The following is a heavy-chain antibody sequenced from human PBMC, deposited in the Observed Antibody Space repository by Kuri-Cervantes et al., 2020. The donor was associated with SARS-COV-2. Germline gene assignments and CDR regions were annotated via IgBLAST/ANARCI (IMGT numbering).Heavy chain of an antibody. CDR1: GGSVSSGSYY. J-gene: IGHJ4*02. D-gene: IGHD1-1*01. CDR3: ARVGGTGFDY. CDR2: INHSGST. Sequence: SETLSLTCTVSGGSVSSGSYYWSWIRQPPGKGLEWIGEINHSGSTNYNPSLKSRVSISVDTSKNQFSLKLSSVTAADTAVYYCARVGGTGFDYWGQGTLVTVSS. V-gene: IGHV4-39*07.